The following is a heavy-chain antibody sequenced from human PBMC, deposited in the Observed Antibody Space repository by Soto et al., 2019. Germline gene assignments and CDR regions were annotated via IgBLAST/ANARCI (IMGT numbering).Heavy chain of an antibody. Sequence: QVQLVQSGAEVKKPGASVKVTCKASGGAFTSYAMHWVRQAPGQGLEWMGWINVGNGNTEYSQKFQGRVTMTRDTSASTASMELSCLRSEDTAVYYCARYPVLWFGALGYWGQGTLVSVSS. V-gene: IGHV1-3*01. CDR2: INVGNGNT. CDR1: GGAFTSYA. CDR3: ARYPVLWFGALGY. J-gene: IGHJ4*02. D-gene: IGHD3-10*01.